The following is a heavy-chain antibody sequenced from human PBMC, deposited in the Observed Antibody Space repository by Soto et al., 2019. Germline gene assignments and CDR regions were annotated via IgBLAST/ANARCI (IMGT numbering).Heavy chain of an antibody. Sequence: HEHLVQSEAEVKRPGASLKVSCKASGYSFTGYYIHWVRQPPGQGLEWMGWINPDSGATNYAQNFQGRVTLASDTSISTASMDLTSLTSDDTAVYYCARGDYGTGGYSLPYFDYWGQGTLVIVSS. V-gene: IGHV1-2*02. CDR3: ARGDYGTGGYSLPYFDY. CDR2: INPDSGAT. J-gene: IGHJ4*02. CDR1: GYSFTGYY. D-gene: IGHD2-8*02.